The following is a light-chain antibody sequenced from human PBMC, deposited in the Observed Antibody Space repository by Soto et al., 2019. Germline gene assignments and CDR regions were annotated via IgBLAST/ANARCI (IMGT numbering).Light chain of an antibody. J-gene: IGLJ3*02. V-gene: IGLV1-40*01. CDR2: GNS. Sequence: QSVLTQPPSVSGAPGQRVTISCTGSSSNIGAGYDVHWYQQLPGTAPKLLIYGNSNRPSGVPDRFSGSKSGTSASLAITGLQAEDEADYYCPSYDSSLSVTVFGGGTKVTVL. CDR3: PSYDSSLSVTV. CDR1: SSNIGAGYD.